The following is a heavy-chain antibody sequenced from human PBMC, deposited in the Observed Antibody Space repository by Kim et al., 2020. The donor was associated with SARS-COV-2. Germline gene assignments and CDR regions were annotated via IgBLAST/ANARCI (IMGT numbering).Heavy chain of an antibody. J-gene: IGHJ5*02. D-gene: IGHD1-20*01. CDR3: ARDRYNWNNGRFDP. V-gene: IGHV1-2*02. CDR1: GYTFTGYY. Sequence: ASVKVSCKASGYTFTGYYMHWVRQAPGQGLEWMGWINPNSGGTNYAQKFQGRVTMTRDTSISTAYMELSRLRSDDTAVYYCARDRYNWNNGRFDPWGQGTLVTVSS. CDR2: INPNSGGT.